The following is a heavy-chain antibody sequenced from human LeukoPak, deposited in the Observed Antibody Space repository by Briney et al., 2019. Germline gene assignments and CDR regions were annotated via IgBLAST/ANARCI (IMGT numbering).Heavy chain of an antibody. V-gene: IGHV1-69*04. CDR1: GGTFSSYA. J-gene: IGHJ5*02. D-gene: IGHD3-22*01. Sequence: ASVKVSCKASGGTFSSYAISWVRQARGQGLEWMGRIIPIFGIANYAQKFQGRVTITADKSTSTAYMELSSLRSEDTAVYYCARGDDSSAPDWFDPWGQGTLVTVSS. CDR2: IIPIFGIA. CDR3: ARGDDSSAPDWFDP.